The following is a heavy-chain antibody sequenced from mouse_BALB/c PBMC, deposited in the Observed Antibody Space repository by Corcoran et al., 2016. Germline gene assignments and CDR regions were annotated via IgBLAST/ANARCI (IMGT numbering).Heavy chain of an antibody. V-gene: IGHV14-3*02. CDR2: IDPANGNT. CDR3: ARGGTTAPFAY. D-gene: IGHD1-2*01. CDR1: GFNIKDTY. Sequence: EVQLQQSGAELVKPGASVKLSCTASGFNIKDTYMHWVKQRPERGLEWIGRIDPANGNTKYDPKFQGKATITADTSSNTAYLQLSSLTSEDTAVYYCARGGTTAPFAYWGQGTLVTVSA. J-gene: IGHJ3*01.